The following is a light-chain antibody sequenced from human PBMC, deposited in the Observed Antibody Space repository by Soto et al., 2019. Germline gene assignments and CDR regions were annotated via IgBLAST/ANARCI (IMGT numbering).Light chain of an antibody. CDR1: SSDIGKYIF. J-gene: IGLJ2*01. V-gene: IGLV2-8*01. Sequence: QSALTQPTSASGSPGQSVTISCTGTSSDIGKYIFVSWDQQHPGKAPKLIIYVGSRGPSGVPDRFSGAKSGNTAFLTVSGLQSEDEADYYCSSYAGGNLSLFGGGTKVTVL. CDR3: SSYAGGNLSL. CDR2: VGS.